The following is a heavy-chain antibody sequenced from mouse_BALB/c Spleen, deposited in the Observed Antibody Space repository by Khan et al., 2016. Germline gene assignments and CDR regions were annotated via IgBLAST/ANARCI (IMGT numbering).Heavy chain of an antibody. Sequence: EVQLQESGPGLVKPSQSLSLTCTVTGYSITSDYAWHWIRQFPGNKLEWMGYISYSGSTSYNPSLKSRISITRDTSKNQFFLQLNSETTEDTATYYCARYDRYAWFAYWGQGTLVTVSA. D-gene: IGHD2-14*01. V-gene: IGHV3-2*02. CDR3: ARYDRYAWFAY. J-gene: IGHJ3*01. CDR2: ISYSGST. CDR1: GYSITSDYA.